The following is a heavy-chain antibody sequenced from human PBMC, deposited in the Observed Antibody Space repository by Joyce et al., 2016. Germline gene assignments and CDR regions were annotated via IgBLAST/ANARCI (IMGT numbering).Heavy chain of an antibody. Sequence: QVLLVQSGAAVKRPGSSLRVSCKSSGGDFSNYTVNWVRQAPGQRLEWVEWLIPICGAAKYAEDFQGRVTLTAHQSTRTAYLELSSLTSADTAVYYCARGGTSSDHYFFYTLDVWGPGTTVIVSS. CDR1: GGDFSNYT. CDR3: ARGGTSSDHYFFYTLDV. D-gene: IGHD1-14*01. CDR2: LIPICGAA. V-gene: IGHV1-69*12. J-gene: IGHJ6*02.